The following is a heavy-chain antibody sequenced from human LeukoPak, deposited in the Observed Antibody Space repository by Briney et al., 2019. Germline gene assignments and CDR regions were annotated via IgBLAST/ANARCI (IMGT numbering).Heavy chain of an antibody. V-gene: IGHV4-59*08. J-gene: IGHJ4*02. CDR3: ARAYRKEGFDY. Sequence: SETLSLTCTVSGGSISSYYWSWIRQPPGKGLEWIGYIYYSGSTNYNPSLKSRVTISVDTSQNQFSLKLSSVTAADTAVYYCARAYRKEGFDYWGQGTLVTVSS. CDR1: GGSISSYY. D-gene: IGHD3-16*01. CDR2: IYYSGST.